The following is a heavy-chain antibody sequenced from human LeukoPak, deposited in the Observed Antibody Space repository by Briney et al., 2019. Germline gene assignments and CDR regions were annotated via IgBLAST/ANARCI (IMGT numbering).Heavy chain of an antibody. Sequence: ASVKVSCKASGYTFTSYGISWVRQAPGQGLEWMGWISAYNGNTNNAQKLQGRVTMTTDTSTSTAYLELRSLRSDDTAVYYCARGVGPNFTGWYFDLWGRGTLVTVSS. J-gene: IGHJ2*01. CDR2: ISAYNGNT. CDR3: ARGVGPNFTGWYFDL. V-gene: IGHV1-18*01. D-gene: IGHD1-26*01. CDR1: GYTFTSYG.